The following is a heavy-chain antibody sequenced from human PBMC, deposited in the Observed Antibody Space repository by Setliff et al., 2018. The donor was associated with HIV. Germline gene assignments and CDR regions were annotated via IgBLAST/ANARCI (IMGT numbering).Heavy chain of an antibody. V-gene: IGHV3-23*01. CDR1: GFSFRSYA. CDR2: ISGSGDIT. Sequence: PGGSLRPSCAASGFSFRSYAVSWVRQAPGKGLEWVSVISGSGDITYYRESVKGRFTVSRDNSDNTVYLQMNSLRAEDTVMYYCAKTQTVITVYGPFDSWGQGTPGTVSS. CDR3: AKTQTVITVYGPFDS. J-gene: IGHJ4*02. D-gene: IGHD4-4*01.